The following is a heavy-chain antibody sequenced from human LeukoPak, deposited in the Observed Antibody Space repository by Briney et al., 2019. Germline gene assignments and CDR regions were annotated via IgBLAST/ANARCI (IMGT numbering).Heavy chain of an antibody. V-gene: IGHV1-46*01. Sequence: ASVKVSCKASGGTLTSYYMHWVRQAPGQGLEWMGIINPSGGSTSYAQKFQGRVTMTRDMSTSTVYMELSSLRSEDTAVYYCARKFSGSYDGTSFDYWGQGTLVTVSS. CDR2: INPSGGST. CDR3: ARKFSGSYDGTSFDY. J-gene: IGHJ4*02. D-gene: IGHD1-26*01. CDR1: GGTLTSYY.